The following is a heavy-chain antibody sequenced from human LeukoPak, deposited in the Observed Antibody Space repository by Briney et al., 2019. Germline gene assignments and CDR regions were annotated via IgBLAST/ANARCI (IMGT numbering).Heavy chain of an antibody. Sequence: GGSLRLSCAASGFAFSNYAMSWVRQAPGEGLEWVSGITATGVNTFYADSVRGRFTLSRDNSNNALYLQMNSLRAEDTAVYYCAKAFSTWSLFFDSWGQGALVTVAS. V-gene: IGHV3-23*01. CDR1: GFAFSNYA. CDR3: AKAFSTWSLFFDS. J-gene: IGHJ4*02. CDR2: ITATGVNT. D-gene: IGHD3-3*01.